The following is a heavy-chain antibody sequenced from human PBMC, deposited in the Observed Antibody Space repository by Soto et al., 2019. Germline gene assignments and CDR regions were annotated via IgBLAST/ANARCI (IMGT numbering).Heavy chain of an antibody. CDR2: IYYTGST. D-gene: IGHD6-13*01. CDR3: ATSPGYYFDY. J-gene: IGHJ4*02. Sequence: PSETLSLTCTVSGASISDYFWSWIRQPPGKGLEWIGYIYYTGSTNYNPSLKSRVTISVDTSKNQFSLKLNSVTAADTAVYYCATSPGYYFDYWGQGTLVTVSS. CDR1: GASISDYF. V-gene: IGHV4-59*01.